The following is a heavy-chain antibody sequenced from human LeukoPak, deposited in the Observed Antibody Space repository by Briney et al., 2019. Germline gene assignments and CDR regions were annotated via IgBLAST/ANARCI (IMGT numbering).Heavy chain of an antibody. CDR1: GDSISSAFY. J-gene: IGHJ4*02. D-gene: IGHD2-15*01. CDR2: IYHSGTT. Sequence: SETLSLTCSVSGDSISSAFYWGWIRQPPGKGLEWIGSIYHSGTTYYNPSLKSRVTISVDKSKNQFSLKLSSVTAADTAVYFCARGYCSGGSCYESRGWFDYWGQGTLVTVSS. V-gene: IGHV4-38-2*02. CDR3: ARGYCSGGSCYESRGWFDY.